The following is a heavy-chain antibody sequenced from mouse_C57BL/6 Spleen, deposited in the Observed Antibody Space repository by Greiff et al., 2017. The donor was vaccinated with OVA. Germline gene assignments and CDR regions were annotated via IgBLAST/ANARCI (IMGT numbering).Heavy chain of an antibody. CDR1: GYTFTSYW. Sequence: QVQLQQPGAELVKPGASVTLSCKASGYTFTSYWITWVKQRPGQGLEWIGDIYPGSGSTTYNEKFKSKATLTVDTSSSTAYLQLSSLTSEDSAVDDCARGDVDYAGFGDCGQGTLVTVSA. D-gene: IGHD2-4*01. J-gene: IGHJ3*01. CDR2: IYPGSGST. CDR3: ARGDVDYAGFGD. V-gene: IGHV1-55*01.